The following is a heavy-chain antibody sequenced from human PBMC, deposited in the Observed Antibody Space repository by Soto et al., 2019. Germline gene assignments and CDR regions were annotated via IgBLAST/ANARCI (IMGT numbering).Heavy chain of an antibody. CDR1: GFTFSSYA. D-gene: IGHD2-8*01. CDR2: ISGSGGST. Sequence: GGSLRLSCAASGFTFSSYAMSWVRQAPGKGLEWVSAISGSGGSTYYADSVKGRFTISRDNSKNTLYLQMNSLRAEDTAVYYCAKDIVLMVYAVPHEYDYWGQGTLVTVSS. CDR3: AKDIVLMVYAVPHEYDY. V-gene: IGHV3-23*01. J-gene: IGHJ4*02.